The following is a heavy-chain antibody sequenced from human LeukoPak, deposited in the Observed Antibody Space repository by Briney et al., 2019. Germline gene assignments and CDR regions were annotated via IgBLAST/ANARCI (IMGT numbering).Heavy chain of an antibody. Sequence: GGSLRLSWAASVCTFSSYPMSWVREAPGKGLEWVLATSGSGATTYYADSVKGRFTISRDNSKNLLYLQMNSLRAEDTAVYYCATKGDSTWYFDYWGQGTLVTVSS. CDR3: ATKGDSTWYFDY. V-gene: IGHV3-23*01. CDR1: VCTFSSYP. J-gene: IGHJ4*02. CDR2: TSGSGATT. D-gene: IGHD2-2*01.